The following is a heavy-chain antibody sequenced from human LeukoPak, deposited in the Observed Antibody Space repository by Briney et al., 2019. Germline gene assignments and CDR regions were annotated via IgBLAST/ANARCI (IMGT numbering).Heavy chain of an antibody. CDR1: RDSVSINRVA. J-gene: IGHJ4*02. CDR3: AMDNWGDLYLGN. Sequence: SQTLSHTCAISRDSVSINRVAWNWIRQSPTGGLEWLGRRYCGSKLNHDYGVFVRGRITTYADTSKNEYLLHLNSETPEDTSVYYCAMDNWGDLYLGNWGQGTLVTVSS. D-gene: IGHD1-1*01. CDR2: RYCGSKLNH. V-gene: IGHV6-1*01.